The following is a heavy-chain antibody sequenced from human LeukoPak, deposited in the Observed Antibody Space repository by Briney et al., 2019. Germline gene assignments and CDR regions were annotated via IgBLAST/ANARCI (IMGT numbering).Heavy chain of an antibody. CDR1: GFTFSDYY. J-gene: IGHJ6*03. Sequence: GGSLRLSCAASGFTFSDYYMTWIRQAPGKGLEWVSYISTSGSTIYYADSVKGRFTISRDNAKNSLYLQMNSLRAEDTAVYYCGIAARPDYYYYMDVWGKGTTVTVSS. D-gene: IGHD6-6*01. CDR3: GIAARPDYYYYMDV. CDR2: ISTSGSTI. V-gene: IGHV3-11*04.